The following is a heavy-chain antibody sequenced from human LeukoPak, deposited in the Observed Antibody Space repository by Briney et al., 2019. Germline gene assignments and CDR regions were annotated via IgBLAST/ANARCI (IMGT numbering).Heavy chain of an antibody. D-gene: IGHD5-12*01. CDR3: ARRGYSGYFSDH. CDR2: INPGDSDT. J-gene: IGHJ4*02. V-gene: IGHV5-51*01. Sequence: GESLKISCKSSGYSFTSYWIVWVRQMPGKGLEWMGTINPGDSDTRYSPSFQGQVTISVDKSISTAYLQWSSLKASDTAMYYCARRGYSGYFSDHWGQGTLVTVSS. CDR1: GYSFTSYW.